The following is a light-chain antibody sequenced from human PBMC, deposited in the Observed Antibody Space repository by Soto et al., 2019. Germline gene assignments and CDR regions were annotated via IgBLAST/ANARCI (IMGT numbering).Light chain of an antibody. CDR3: SSYTSSSTLV. V-gene: IGLV2-14*01. CDR2: EVS. J-gene: IGLJ3*02. CDR1: SSDVGGYNY. Sequence: QSVLTQPASVSGSPGQSITISCTGTSSDVGGYNYVSWYQQHPGKAPKLMIYEVSNRPSGVSNRFSGSKSGNTASLTISGLQAEDEADYYCSSYTSSSTLVLGGGTQLTVL.